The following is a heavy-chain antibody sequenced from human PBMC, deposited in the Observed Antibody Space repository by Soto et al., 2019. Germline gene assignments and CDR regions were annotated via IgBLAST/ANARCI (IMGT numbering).Heavy chain of an antibody. CDR2: IYPGDSDT. CDR3: ARLPRRRAAAGSNNWFDP. D-gene: IGHD6-13*01. J-gene: IGHJ5*02. CDR1: GYSFTSYW. Sequence: GESLKISCKGSGYSFTSYWIGWVRQMPGKGLEWMGIIYPGDSDTRYSPSFQGQVTISADKSISTAYLQWSSLKASDTAMYYCARLPRRRAAAGSNNWFDPWGQGTLVT. V-gene: IGHV5-51*01.